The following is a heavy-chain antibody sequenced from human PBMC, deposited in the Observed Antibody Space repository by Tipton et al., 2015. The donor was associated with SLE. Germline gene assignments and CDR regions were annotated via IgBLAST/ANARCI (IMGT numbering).Heavy chain of an antibody. J-gene: IGHJ4*02. CDR3: ARVLIGRRLVDY. CDR1: GGSISNFY. D-gene: IGHD2-8*01. V-gene: IGHV4-59*01. Sequence: TLSLTCTVSGGSISNFYWSWIRQPPGKGLEWIGYIYYSGSTNYNPSLRSRVTMSLDMSKNQFSLKLSSVTAADTAVYYCARVLIGRRLVDYWGQGTVVTVSS. CDR2: IYYSGST.